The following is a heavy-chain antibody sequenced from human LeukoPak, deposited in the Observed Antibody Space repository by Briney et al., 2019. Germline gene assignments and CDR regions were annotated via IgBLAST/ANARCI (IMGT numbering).Heavy chain of an antibody. CDR1: GYSFTSCW. Sequence: GESLKISCKGSGYSFTSCWIGWVRQLPGKGLEWMGIIYPGDSDSRYSPSFQGQVTISDDKSISTAYLQWSSLKSSDTAMYCCARGPTMVATEDWYFDLWGRGTLVTVS. D-gene: IGHD4/OR15-4a*01. CDR2: IYPGDSDS. CDR3: ARGPTMVATEDWYFDL. V-gene: IGHV5-51*01. J-gene: IGHJ2*01.